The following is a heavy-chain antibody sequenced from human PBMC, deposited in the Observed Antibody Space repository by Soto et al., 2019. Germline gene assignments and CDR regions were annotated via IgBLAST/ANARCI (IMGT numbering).Heavy chain of an antibody. J-gene: IGHJ6*03. Sequence: SETLSLTCAVYGGSFSGYYWSWIRQPPGKGLEWIGEINHSGSTDYNPSLKSRVTISVDTSKNQFSLKLSSVTAADTAVYYCAREDSSSSAGYYYMDVWGKGTTVTVSS. CDR1: GGSFSGYY. CDR2: INHSGST. D-gene: IGHD6-13*01. V-gene: IGHV4-34*01. CDR3: AREDSSSSAGYYYMDV.